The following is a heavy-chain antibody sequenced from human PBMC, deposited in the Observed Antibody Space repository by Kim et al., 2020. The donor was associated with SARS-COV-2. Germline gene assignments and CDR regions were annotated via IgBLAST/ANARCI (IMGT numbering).Heavy chain of an antibody. D-gene: IGHD6-19*01. J-gene: IGHJ3*02. Sequence: GGSLRLSCVASGFPFAGFSFGSYWMRWVRQAPGKGLEWVANIKQDGTRAYYVESMKGRFTISRDHAQNSLYLVMTSLRADDAAVYYCARTVAGRIDAFDIWGQGTMVTVSP. CDR1: GFPFAGFSFGSYW. CDR2: IKQDGTRA. V-gene: IGHV3-7*03. CDR3: ARTVAGRIDAFDI.